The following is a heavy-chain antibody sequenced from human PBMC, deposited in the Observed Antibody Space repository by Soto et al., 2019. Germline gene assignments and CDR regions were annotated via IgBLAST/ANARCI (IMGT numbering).Heavy chain of an antibody. CDR2: IYHSGST. CDR3: GGHPETLSTWYYDL. D-gene: IGHD2-2*01. Sequence: PSETLSLTCAVSAFSISSGYYWGWIRQPPGKGLEWIGSIYHSGSTSYNPSLKSRVTIPVDTSKNQFSLKLSSVTAAATAVYYCGGHPETLSTWYYDLWGRGTLVTVAS. CDR1: AFSISSGYY. V-gene: IGHV4-38-2*01. J-gene: IGHJ2*01.